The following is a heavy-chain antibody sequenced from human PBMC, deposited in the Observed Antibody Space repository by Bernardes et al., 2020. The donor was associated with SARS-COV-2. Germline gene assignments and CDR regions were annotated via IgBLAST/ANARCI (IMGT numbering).Heavy chain of an antibody. CDR3: ARNRAVQYDFWRGPSRSLDAFDS. D-gene: IGHD3-3*01. Sequence: GGSLRLSCAASGFTFSSYIMNWVRQAPGKGLEWVSSIRSSSSYIYYADSLKGRFTISRDNAKNSLYLQMNSLRAEDTAVYYCARNRAVQYDFWRGPSRSLDAFDSWGQGTMVTVSS. V-gene: IGHV3-21*01. CDR1: GFTFSSYI. CDR2: IRSSSSYI. J-gene: IGHJ3*02.